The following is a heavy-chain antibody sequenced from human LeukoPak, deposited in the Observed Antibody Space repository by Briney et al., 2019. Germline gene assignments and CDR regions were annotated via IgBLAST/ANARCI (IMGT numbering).Heavy chain of an antibody. V-gene: IGHV3-23*01. CDR2: ISGSSDTT. CDR1: GFTFSSYA. J-gene: IGHJ4*02. D-gene: IGHD3-16*01. Sequence: GGSLRLSCAGSGFTFSSYAMSWVRQAPGKGLEWVSVISGSSDTTYYADSVKGRFIISTDNSKNTLYLQMNSLRGEDTAVYYCAKRIGGVNSFDHWGQGTLVTVSS. CDR3: AKRIGGVNSFDH.